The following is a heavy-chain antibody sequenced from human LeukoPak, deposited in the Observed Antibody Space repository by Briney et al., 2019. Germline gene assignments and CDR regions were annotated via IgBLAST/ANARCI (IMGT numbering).Heavy chain of an antibody. CDR3: ARGRDGSSPWYFDY. J-gene: IGHJ4*02. CDR1: GGSINSYY. CDR2: IYSSGST. D-gene: IGHD5-24*01. Sequence: SETLSPTCTVSGGSINSYYWSWIRQPPGKRLEWIGFIYSSGSTDYNPSLESRVTISLDTSKNQFSLKMTSVTAADTAVYYCARGRDGSSPWYFDYWGQGTLVTVSS. V-gene: IGHV4-59*01.